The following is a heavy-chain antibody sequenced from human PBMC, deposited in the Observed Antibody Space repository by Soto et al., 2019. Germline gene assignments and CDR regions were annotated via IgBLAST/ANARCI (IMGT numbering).Heavy chain of an antibody. D-gene: IGHD3-3*02. CDR2: IIPIFGTA. Sequence: SVKVSCKASGGTFSSYAISWVRQAPGQGLEWMGGIIPIFGTANYAQKFQGRVTITADESTSTAYMELSSLRSEDTAVYYCAMPSTSLAPLDVFDIRGQGTMVIVS. V-gene: IGHV1-69*13. CDR1: GGTFSSYA. CDR3: AMPSTSLAPLDVFDI. J-gene: IGHJ3*02.